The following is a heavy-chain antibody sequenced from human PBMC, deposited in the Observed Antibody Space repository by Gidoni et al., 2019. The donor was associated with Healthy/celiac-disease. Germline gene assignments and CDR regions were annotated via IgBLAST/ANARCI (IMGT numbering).Heavy chain of an antibody. CDR1: GFTFSSYA. CDR2: ISGSGGST. CDR3: AKDRANWGNDVVDY. V-gene: IGHV3-23*01. Sequence: EVQLLESGGGLVQPGGSLRRSCAASGFTFSSYAMSWVRQAPGKGLEWVSAISGSGGSTSYAGSVKGRFTISRDNSKNTLYLQMNSLSAEDTAVYYCAKDRANWGNDVVDYWGQGTLVTVSS. D-gene: IGHD7-27*01. J-gene: IGHJ4*02.